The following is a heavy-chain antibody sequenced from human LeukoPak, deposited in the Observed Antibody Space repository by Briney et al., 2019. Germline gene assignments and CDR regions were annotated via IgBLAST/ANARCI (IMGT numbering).Heavy chain of an antibody. J-gene: IGHJ4*02. Sequence: LPGGSLRLSCAAPGFTFSNSAMSWVRQAPGRGLEWLSAISDSGGRTYYAGSAKGRFTSSRDNSKNTLYLQMNSLRAEDTAVYFCVKEGGTAAGWAEYWGQGTLVSVSS. CDR3: VKEGGTAAGWAEY. CDR1: GFTFSNSA. CDR2: ISDSGGRT. V-gene: IGHV3-23*01. D-gene: IGHD6-13*01.